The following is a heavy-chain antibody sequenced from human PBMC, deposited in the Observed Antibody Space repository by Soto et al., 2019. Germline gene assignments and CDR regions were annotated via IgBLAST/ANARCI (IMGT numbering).Heavy chain of an antibody. CDR3: ARAGYSSGWYYYYGMDV. CDR2: ISYDGSNK. D-gene: IGHD6-19*01. V-gene: IGHV3-30-3*01. Sequence: PGGSLRLSGAASGFTFSSYAMHWVLQAPGKGLEWVAVISYDGSNKYYVDSVKGRFTISRDNSKNTLYLQMNSLRAEDTAVYYCARAGYSSGWYYYYGMDVWGQGTTVTVYS. CDR1: GFTFSSYA. J-gene: IGHJ6*02.